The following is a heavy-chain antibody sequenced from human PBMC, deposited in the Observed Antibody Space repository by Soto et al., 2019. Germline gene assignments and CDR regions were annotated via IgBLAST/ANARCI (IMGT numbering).Heavy chain of an antibody. V-gene: IGHV1-8*01. Sequence: QVQLVQSGADVKKPGASVKVSCKASGYTFTSYDINWVRQATGQGLEWIGWMSPKTGNTGYAQNFQGRVTMTMNPSISAAYKGLSILTAEDTAVFCCARCPPDWGFGFWGPGTLVPGFS. J-gene: IGHJ4*02. CDR3: ARCPPDWGFGF. CDR2: MSPKTGNT. CDR1: GYTFTSYD. D-gene: IGHD7-27*01.